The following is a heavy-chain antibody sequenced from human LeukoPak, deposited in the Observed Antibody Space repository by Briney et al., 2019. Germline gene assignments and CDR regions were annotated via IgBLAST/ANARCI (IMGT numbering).Heavy chain of an antibody. J-gene: IGHJ4*02. Sequence: GGSLRLSCAASGFTFSSYSMNWVRQAPGKGLEWVSYISSSSSTIYYADSVKGRFTISRDNAKNSLYLQMNSLRAEDTAVYYCAKDQGRGVRASENWGQGTLVTVSS. CDR2: ISSSSSTI. V-gene: IGHV3-48*01. CDR1: GFTFSSYS. D-gene: IGHD3-10*01. CDR3: AKDQGRGVRASEN.